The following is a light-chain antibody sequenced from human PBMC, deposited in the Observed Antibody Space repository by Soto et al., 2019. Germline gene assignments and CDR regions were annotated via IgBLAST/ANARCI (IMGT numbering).Light chain of an antibody. CDR2: KAS. V-gene: IGKV1-5*03. CDR3: QQYNTYSRT. Sequence: DIQMTQSPSTLSASVGDRVTITCRASQSISTYLAWYQQKPGKAPKLLIYKASNLETGVPSRFSGSGSGTEFTLTISSLQPDGPATYYCQQYNTYSRTFGLGTKVEIK. J-gene: IGKJ1*01. CDR1: QSISTY.